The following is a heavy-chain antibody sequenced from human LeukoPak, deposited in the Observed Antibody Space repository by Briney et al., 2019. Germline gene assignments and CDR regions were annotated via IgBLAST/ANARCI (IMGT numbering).Heavy chain of an antibody. Sequence: PGGSLRLSCAASGFALTIYAMNWVRQAPGKGLEWVSYMSSDSSTIYYADSVKGRFTISRDNGKNSLYLQMNSLRDEDTADYYCARCCLDGNSGYGGLDYYYGMDVWGQGTTVTVSS. J-gene: IGHJ6*02. CDR3: ARCCLDGNSGYGGLDYYYGMDV. CDR2: MSSDSSTI. D-gene: IGHD5-12*01. V-gene: IGHV3-48*02. CDR1: GFALTIYA.